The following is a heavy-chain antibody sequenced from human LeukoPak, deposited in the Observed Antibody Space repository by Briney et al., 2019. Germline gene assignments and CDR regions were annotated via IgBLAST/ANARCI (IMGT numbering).Heavy chain of an antibody. J-gene: IGHJ5*02. CDR3: ARDLESSGWYWFDP. CDR1: GYTFTSYG. Sequence: ASVKVSCEASGYTFTSYGISWVRQAPGQGLEWMGWISAYNGNTNYAQKFQGRVTMTTDTSTSTAYMELRSLRSDDTAVYYCARDLESSGWYWFDPWGQGTLVTVSS. CDR2: ISAYNGNT. D-gene: IGHD6-19*01. V-gene: IGHV1-18*01.